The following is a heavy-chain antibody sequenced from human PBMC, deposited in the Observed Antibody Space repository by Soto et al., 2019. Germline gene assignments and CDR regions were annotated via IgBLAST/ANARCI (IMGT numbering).Heavy chain of an antibody. Sequence: PSETLSLTCSVSGVSISSYFWSWIRQAPGGGLEWIGYAYHRGSTNYSPSLKSRVAISLDTSENQFSLKVNSVTAADTAVYYCARIGGYHGPLDYWGQGTPVTVSS. J-gene: IGHJ4*02. V-gene: IGHV4-59*01. CDR3: ARIGGYHGPLDY. CDR1: GVSISSYF. CDR2: AYHRGST. D-gene: IGHD6-25*01.